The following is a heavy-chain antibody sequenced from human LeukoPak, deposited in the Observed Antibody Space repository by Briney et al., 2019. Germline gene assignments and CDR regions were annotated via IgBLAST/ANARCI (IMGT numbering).Heavy chain of an antibody. J-gene: IGHJ4*02. D-gene: IGHD6-19*01. Sequence: SETLSLTYTVSGGSISSYYWSWIRQPPGKGLEWIGYIYYSGSTNYNPSLKSRVTISVDTSKNQFSLKLSSVTAADTAVYYCARSYSSGWGKWVYFDYWGQGTLVTVSS. CDR2: IYYSGST. CDR3: ARSYSSGWGKWVYFDY. V-gene: IGHV4-59*08. CDR1: GGSISSYY.